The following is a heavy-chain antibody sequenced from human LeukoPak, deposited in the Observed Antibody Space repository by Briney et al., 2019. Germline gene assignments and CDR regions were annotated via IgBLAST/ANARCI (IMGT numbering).Heavy chain of an antibody. J-gene: IGHJ4*02. CDR1: GFTFSNAW. D-gene: IGHD5-18*01. Sequence: GGSLRLSCAASGFTFSNAWMSWVSQAPGKWMEWGGRTKSKTDGGTTDYAAPVKGRFTISRDDSKNTLYLQMNSLKTEDTAVYYCTTRYSYGYGYFDYWGPGTLVTVSS. V-gene: IGHV3-15*01. CDR3: TTRYSYGYGYFDY. CDR2: TKSKTDGGTT.